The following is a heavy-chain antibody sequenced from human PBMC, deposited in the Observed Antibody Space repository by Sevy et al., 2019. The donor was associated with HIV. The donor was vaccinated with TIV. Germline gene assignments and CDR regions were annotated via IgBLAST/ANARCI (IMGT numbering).Heavy chain of an antibody. D-gene: IGHD6-19*01. V-gene: IGHV3-7*03. CDR2: IKQDGSET. Sequence: GGSLRLSCVVSGFTFSDHWMTWVRQGPGKGLEWEATIKQDGSETRYVDSVTGRFTISRDNAKNSMFLQMNSLRGDDTGVYYCARGGWYSDYWGQGTQVTVSS. CDR3: ARGGWYSDY. J-gene: IGHJ4*02. CDR1: GFTFSDHW.